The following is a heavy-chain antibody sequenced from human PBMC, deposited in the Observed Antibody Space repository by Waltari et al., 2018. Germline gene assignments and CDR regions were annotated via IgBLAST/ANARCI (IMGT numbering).Heavy chain of an antibody. CDR3: ARGVSITETPCFAY. CDR1: GFTFRTYS. V-gene: IGHV3-21*02. J-gene: IGHJ4*02. Sequence: EVQLVESGGGQVKPGGSLRLSCATSGFTFRTYSLNWVRQAPGKGLEWVSSISSSSGNRYYADSVKGRFTISRDNAKNSMYMQLNSLRVEDTAIYYCARGVSITETPCFAYWGQGTLVTVSS. D-gene: IGHD5-12*01. CDR2: ISSSSGNR.